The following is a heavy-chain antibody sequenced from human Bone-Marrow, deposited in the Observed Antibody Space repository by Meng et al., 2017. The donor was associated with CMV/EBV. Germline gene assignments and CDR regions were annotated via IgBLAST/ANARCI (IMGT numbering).Heavy chain of an antibody. V-gene: IGHV2-5*02. J-gene: IGHJ4*02. Sequence: QRPLKESRPTLVKPTQTLTVTCTFSWVALSASGVGVDWIRQLPGKALEWLAPIYWDGDKRYSPSLKSRLTITKDISKNQVVLTMTNMYPVDTATYYCAHSAVTFPLDYWGQGTLVTVSS. CDR3: AHSAVTFPLDY. CDR2: IYWDGDK. D-gene: IGHD2-21*02. CDR1: WVALSASGVG.